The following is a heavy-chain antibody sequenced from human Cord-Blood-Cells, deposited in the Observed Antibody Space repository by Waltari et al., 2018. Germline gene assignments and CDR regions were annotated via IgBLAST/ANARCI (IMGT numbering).Heavy chain of an antibody. J-gene: IGHJ3*02. D-gene: IGHD3-3*01. CDR2: IYYSGST. CDR1: GGSISSSSYY. CDR3: ARRFPYYDFWSGYYDAFDI. V-gene: IGHV4-39*01. Sequence: QLQLQESGPGLVKPSETLSLTCTVSGGSISSSSYYWGLIRQPPGTGLEWFGSIYYSGSTYYTPSLKSRVTISVDTSKNQFSLKLSSVTAADTAVYYCARRFPYYDFWSGYYDAFDIWGQGTMVTVSS.